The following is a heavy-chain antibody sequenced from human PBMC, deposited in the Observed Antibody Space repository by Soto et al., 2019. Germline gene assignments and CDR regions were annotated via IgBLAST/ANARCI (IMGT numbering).Heavy chain of an antibody. V-gene: IGHV3-30*18. CDR2: ISYDGSNK. CDR3: AKDRNGYYDFWSGYPSFGY. CDR1: GFTFSSYG. Sequence: GGSLRLSCAASGFTFSSYGMHWVRQAPGKGLEWVAVISYDGSNKYYADSVKGRFTISRDNSKNTLYLQMNSLRAEDTAVYNCAKDRNGYYDFWSGYPSFGYWGQGTLVTVSS. D-gene: IGHD3-3*01. J-gene: IGHJ4*02.